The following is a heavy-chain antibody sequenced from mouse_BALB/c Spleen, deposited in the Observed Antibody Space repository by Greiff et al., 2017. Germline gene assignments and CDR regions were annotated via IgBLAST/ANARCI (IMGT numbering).Heavy chain of an antibody. V-gene: IGHV5-6-4*01. CDR1: GFTFSSYT. J-gene: IGHJ4*01. CDR3: TRVDGSSYDAMDY. D-gene: IGHD1-1*01. Sequence: EVHLVESGGGLVKPGGSLKLSCAASGFTFSSYTMSWVRQTPEKRLEWVATLSSGGSYTYYPDSVKGRFTISRDNAKNTLYLQMSSLKSEDTAMYYCTRVDGSSYDAMDYWGQGTSVTVSS. CDR2: LSSGGSYT.